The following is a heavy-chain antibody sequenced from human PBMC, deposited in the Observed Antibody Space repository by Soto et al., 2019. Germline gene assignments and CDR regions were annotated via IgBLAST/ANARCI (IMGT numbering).Heavy chain of an antibody. CDR1: GYTFTSYA. Sequence: GASVKVSCKASGYTFTSYAMHWVRQAPGQRLEWMGWINAGNGNTKYSQKFQGRVTITRDTSASTAYMELSSLRSEDTAVYYCARGWGYYYDSSGYPRQYWFDPWGQGTLVTVSS. CDR3: ARGWGYYYDSSGYPRQYWFDP. CDR2: INAGNGNT. J-gene: IGHJ5*02. D-gene: IGHD3-22*01. V-gene: IGHV1-3*01.